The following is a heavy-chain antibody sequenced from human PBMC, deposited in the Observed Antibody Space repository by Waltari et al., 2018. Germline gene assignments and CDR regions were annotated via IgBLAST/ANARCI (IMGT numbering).Heavy chain of an antibody. CDR3: ARDNTARFQH. J-gene: IGHJ1*01. CDR2: INHSGST. CDR1: GGSFSGYY. Sequence: QVQLQQWGAGLLKPSETLSLTCAVYGGSFSGYYWSWIRQPPGKGLEWIGEINHSGSTNYNPSLKSRVTISVDTSKNQFSLKLSSVTAGDTAVYYCARDNTARFQHWGQGTLVTVSS. D-gene: IGHD6-25*01. V-gene: IGHV4-34*01.